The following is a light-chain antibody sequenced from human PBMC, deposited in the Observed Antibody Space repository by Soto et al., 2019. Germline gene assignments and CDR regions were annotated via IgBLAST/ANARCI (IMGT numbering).Light chain of an antibody. CDR2: AAS. Sequence: DIPMTQSPSSLSASVGDRVTITCRASQSISSYLNWYQQKPGKAPKLLIYAASSLQSGVPSRFSRSGSGTDFTLTISSLQPEDFATYYCQQRYSTPFSFGPGTKVDIK. J-gene: IGKJ3*01. V-gene: IGKV1-39*01. CDR3: QQRYSTPFS. CDR1: QSISSY.